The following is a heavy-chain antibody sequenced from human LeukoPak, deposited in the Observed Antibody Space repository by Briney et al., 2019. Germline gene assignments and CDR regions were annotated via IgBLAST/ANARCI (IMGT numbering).Heavy chain of an antibody. D-gene: IGHD1-26*01. J-gene: IGHJ4*02. CDR1: GYTFTGYY. CDR3: ARVRWELQRFSSFDY. CDR2: INPNSGGT. V-gene: IGHV1-2*02. Sequence: GASVKVSCKASGYTFTGYYMHWVRQAPGQGLEWMGWINPNSGGTNYAQKFQGRVTMTRDTSISTAYMELSRLRSDDTAVYYCARVRWELQRFSSFDYWGQGTLVTVSS.